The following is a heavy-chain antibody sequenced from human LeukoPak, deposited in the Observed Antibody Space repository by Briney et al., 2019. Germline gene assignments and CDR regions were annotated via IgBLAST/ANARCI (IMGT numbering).Heavy chain of an antibody. CDR1: GFTFSHSW. D-gene: IGHD1-26*01. J-gene: IGHJ4*02. Sequence: PGGSLRLSCAASGFTFSHSWMSWVRQAPGKGLEWVAKIKEDGSARSYVESVRGRFTISRDNAKRSLYLQMDSLRVEDTAVYCCTRDEWYSQDYWGQGTLVTVSS. V-gene: IGHV3-7*01. CDR2: IKEDGSAR. CDR3: TRDEWYSQDY.